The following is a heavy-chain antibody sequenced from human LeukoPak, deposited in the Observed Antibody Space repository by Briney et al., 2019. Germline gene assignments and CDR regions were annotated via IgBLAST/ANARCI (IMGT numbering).Heavy chain of an antibody. CDR1: GFTFSSYA. Sequence: WGSLRLSCAASGFTFSSYAMHWVRQAPGKGLEWVSYISSSSSTIYYADSVKGRFTISRDNAKNSLYLQMNSLRAEDTAVYYCATEGGYDSNWGQGTLVTVSS. V-gene: IGHV3-48*04. D-gene: IGHD5-12*01. CDR3: ATEGGYDSN. CDR2: ISSSSSTI. J-gene: IGHJ4*02.